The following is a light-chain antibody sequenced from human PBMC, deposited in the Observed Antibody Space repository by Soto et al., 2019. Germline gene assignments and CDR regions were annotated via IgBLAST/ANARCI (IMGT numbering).Light chain of an antibody. CDR2: EDS. V-gene: IGLV3-10*01. CDR1: GLSKKY. Sequence: SYELTQQPSVSVSPGQTARITWSGDGLSKKYTYWYQQKSGQAPVLVSYEDSKRPSGIPERFSGSSSGTMATLTISGAQVEDEADYYCFSTDTSGNQRGVFGGGTKLTVL. J-gene: IGLJ2*01. CDR3: FSTDTSGNQRGV.